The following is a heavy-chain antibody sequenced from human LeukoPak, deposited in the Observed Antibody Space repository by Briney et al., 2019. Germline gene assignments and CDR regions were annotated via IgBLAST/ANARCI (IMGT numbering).Heavy chain of an antibody. CDR2: INHSGST. CDR3: ARGELLWFAA. J-gene: IGHJ4*02. D-gene: IGHD3-10*01. CDR1: GGSFSGYY. Sequence: SETLSLTCAVYGGSFSGYYWSWIRQPPGKGLEWIGEINHSGSTNYNPSLKSRVTISVDTSKNQFSLKLSSVTAADTAVYYCARGELLWFAAWGQGTLVTVSS. V-gene: IGHV4-34*01.